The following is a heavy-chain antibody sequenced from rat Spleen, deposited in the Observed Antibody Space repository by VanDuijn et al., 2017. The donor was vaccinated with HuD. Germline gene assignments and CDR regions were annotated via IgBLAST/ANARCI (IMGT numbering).Heavy chain of an antibody. V-gene: IGHV5-22*01. CDR2: ISYDGTAT. J-gene: IGHJ3*01. Sequence: EVQLVESGGGLVQPGRSMKLSCAASGLSFSNYDMAWVRQAPTKGLEWVASISYDGTATYYRDSVKGRFTLSRDNAKSTLYLHMTSLRSEDTATYYCTRGTYFRHWGQGTLVTVSS. CDR1: GLSFSNYD. D-gene: IGHD4-6*01. CDR3: TRGTYFRH.